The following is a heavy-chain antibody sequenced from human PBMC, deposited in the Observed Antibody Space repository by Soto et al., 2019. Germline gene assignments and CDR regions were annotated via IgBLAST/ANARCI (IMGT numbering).Heavy chain of an antibody. J-gene: IGHJ6*02. CDR2: INPNSGGT. V-gene: IGHV1-2*04. CDR3: ARDITSSASQVMDV. CDR1: GYPLTGYY. D-gene: IGHD2-2*01. Sequence: SVKVACTASGYPLTGYYMHWVRRAPGQGLEWMGWINPNSGGTNYAQKFQGWVTMTRDTSISTAYMELSRLRSDDTAVYYCARDITSSASQVMDVCGQRTTVTVSS.